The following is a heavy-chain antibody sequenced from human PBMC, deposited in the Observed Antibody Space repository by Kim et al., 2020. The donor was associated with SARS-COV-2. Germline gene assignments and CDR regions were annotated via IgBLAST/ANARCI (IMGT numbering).Heavy chain of an antibody. J-gene: IGHJ6*02. V-gene: IGHV1-69*13. CDR2: IIPIFGTA. CDR3: ASPKYCSGGSCYSPVYYYYYGMDV. CDR1: GGTFSSYA. Sequence: SVKVSCKASGGTFSSYAISWVRQAPGQGLEWMGGIIPIFGTANYAQKFQGRVTITADESTSTAYMELSSLRSEDTAVYYCASPKYCSGGSCYSPVYYYYYGMDVWGQGTTVTVSS. D-gene: IGHD2-15*01.